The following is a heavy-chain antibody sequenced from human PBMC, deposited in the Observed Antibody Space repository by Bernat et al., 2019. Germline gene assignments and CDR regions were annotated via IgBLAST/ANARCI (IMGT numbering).Heavy chain of an antibody. CDR2: ISYDGSNK. CDR1: GFTFSSYG. V-gene: IGHV3-30*18. Sequence: QVQLVESGGGVVQPGRSLRLSCAASGFTFSSYGMHWVRQAPGKGLEWVAVISYDGSNKYYADSVKDRFTISRDNSKNTLYLQMNSLRAEDTAVYYCAKDTIFGVVKNYYGMDVWGQGTTVTVSS. D-gene: IGHD3-3*01. CDR3: AKDTIFGVVKNYYGMDV. J-gene: IGHJ6*02.